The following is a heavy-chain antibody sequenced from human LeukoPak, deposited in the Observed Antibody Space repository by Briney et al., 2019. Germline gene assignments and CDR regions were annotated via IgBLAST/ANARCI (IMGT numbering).Heavy chain of an antibody. V-gene: IGHV3-48*01. CDR2: IGISSGNT. CDR1: GFNFIDCS. Sequence: GGSLRLSCAASGFNFIDCSMNWVRQAPGKGLEGISYIGISSGNTKYAGSVMGRFNISRDKARDSLYLQMNSLRVEGTAVDYCSREHRYAFDDWSHGTLVTV. D-gene: IGHD5-12*01. CDR3: SREHRYAFDD. J-gene: IGHJ4*01.